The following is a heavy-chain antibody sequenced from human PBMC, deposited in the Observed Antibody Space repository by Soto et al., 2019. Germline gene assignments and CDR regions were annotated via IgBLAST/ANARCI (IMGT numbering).Heavy chain of an antibody. J-gene: IGHJ3*02. CDR2: IYYSGST. V-gene: IGHV4-39*01. CDR1: GGSISSSSYY. CDR3: ARLGYRDSFDI. Sequence: SETLSLTCTVSGGSISSSSYYWGWIRQPPGKGLEWIGSIYYSGSTYYNPSLKSRVTISVDTSKNLFSLKLSSVTAADTAVYYCARLGYRDSFDIWGQGTMVTVSS. D-gene: IGHD2-15*01.